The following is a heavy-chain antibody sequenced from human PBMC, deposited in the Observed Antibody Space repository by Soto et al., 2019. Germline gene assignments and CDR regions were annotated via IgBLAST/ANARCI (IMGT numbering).Heavy chain of an antibody. J-gene: IGHJ4*02. V-gene: IGHV3-53*01. D-gene: IGHD3-10*01. Sequence: VRQAPGRGLEWVSVIYSGGGTYYAESVKGRFTISRDNSKNTVYLQMNTLRPEDTAVYYCAREGGSYGPFDCWGQGTLVTVSS. CDR2: IYSGGGT. CDR3: AREGGSYGPFDC.